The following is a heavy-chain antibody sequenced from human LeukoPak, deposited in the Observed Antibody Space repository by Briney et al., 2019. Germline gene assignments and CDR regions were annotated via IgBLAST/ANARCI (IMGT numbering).Heavy chain of an antibody. V-gene: IGHV3-74*01. D-gene: IGHD1-26*01. CDR1: GFTLSNYW. Sequence: GGSLRLSCAASGFTLSNYWMHWVRQAPGKGPVWVSRINPDGSRIDYAESVRGRFTISRDNAKNTLYLQMNSLRAEDTAVYYCSRDFVGADDYWGQGTLVTVSS. CDR2: INPDGSRI. J-gene: IGHJ4*02. CDR3: SRDFVGADDY.